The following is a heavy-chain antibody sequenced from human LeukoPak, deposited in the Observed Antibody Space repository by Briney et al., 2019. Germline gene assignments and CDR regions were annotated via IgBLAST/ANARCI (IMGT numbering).Heavy chain of an antibody. CDR1: GDSVSSNSAA. Sequence: SQTLSLTCAISGDSVSSNSAAWNWIRQFPSRGLEWLGRTYYRSKWYNDYAVSVKSRITINPDTSKNQFSLQLNSVTPEDTAVYYCARSPEAYDSCGNDYWGQGTLVTVSS. V-gene: IGHV6-1*01. CDR3: ARSPEAYDSCGNDY. D-gene: IGHD3-22*01. J-gene: IGHJ4*02. CDR2: TYYRSKWYN.